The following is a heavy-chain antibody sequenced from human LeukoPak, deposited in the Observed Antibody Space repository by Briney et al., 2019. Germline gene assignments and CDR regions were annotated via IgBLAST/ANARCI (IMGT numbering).Heavy chain of an antibody. Sequence: GGSLRLSCVASGFTFNSYAMSWVRQAPGKGLEWVSAISGSGGSTYYADYVKGRFTISRDNSKSTLYLQMNSLGGEDTALYYCAKDNGYCTSTSCFLEYWGQGTLVTVSS. CDR1: GFTFNSYA. CDR2: ISGSGGST. CDR3: AKDNGYCTSTSCFLEY. D-gene: IGHD2-2*03. V-gene: IGHV3-23*01. J-gene: IGHJ4*02.